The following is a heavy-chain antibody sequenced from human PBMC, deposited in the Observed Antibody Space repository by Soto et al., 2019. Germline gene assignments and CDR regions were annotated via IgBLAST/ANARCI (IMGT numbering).Heavy chain of an antibody. J-gene: IGHJ6*02. D-gene: IGHD1-26*01. CDR2: IDPSDSYT. V-gene: IGHV5-10-1*01. Sequence: PGESLHSSCKGSPYSFTSCLISWTPQTPGNGLEWMGRIDPSDSYTNYSPSFQGHVTISADKSISTAYLQWSSLKASDTAMYYCARHMSPHLLLYYYGMEVWGQGTTVTVSS. CDR3: ARHMSPHLLLYYYGMEV. CDR1: PYSFTSCL.